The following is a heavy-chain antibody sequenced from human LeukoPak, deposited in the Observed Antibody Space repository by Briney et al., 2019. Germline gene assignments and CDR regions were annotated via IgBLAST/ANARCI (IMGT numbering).Heavy chain of an antibody. CDR1: GFNFSAYG. CDR2: IRYDGNLK. CDR3: AKPTSLKDANYGLTGTNY. J-gene: IGHJ4*02. V-gene: IGHV3-30*02. Sequence: GGSLRFSCAASGFNFSAYGMHWVRQAPGKGLEWVAFIRYDGNLKYYADSVKGRFTISRDNTKNTLDLQMNSLRVEDTAVYYCAKPTSLKDANYGLTGTNYWGQGILVTVSS. D-gene: IGHD1-14*01.